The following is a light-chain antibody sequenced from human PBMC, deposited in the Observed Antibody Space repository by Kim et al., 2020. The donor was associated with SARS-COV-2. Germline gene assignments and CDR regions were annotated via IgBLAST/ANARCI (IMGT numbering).Light chain of an antibody. V-gene: IGKV1-5*03. CDR3: QQYNSYPWT. Sequence: ALVGDRINITCLASQSISSWLTWYQQRRGKAHKLLLYKTSSLESGVPSRFSGSGAETEFTLTISSVQPDDFATYYCQQYNSYPWTFGQGTKVDIK. J-gene: IGKJ1*01. CDR1: QSISSW. CDR2: KTS.